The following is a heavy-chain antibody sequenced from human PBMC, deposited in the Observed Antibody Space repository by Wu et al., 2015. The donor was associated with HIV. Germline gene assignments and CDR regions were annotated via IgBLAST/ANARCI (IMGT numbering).Heavy chain of an antibody. CDR1: GYTFPNYG. V-gene: IGHV1-18*01. J-gene: IGHJ6*02. CDR2: ISGYNGNT. CDR3: GRRGSWGDRTTIIRGGVDV. Sequence: QSQLVQSGAELKRPGASVKVSCKASGYTFPNYGISWVRQAPGQGLEWMGWISGYNGNTNYAPKFQDRVTMTTDTSTSTAYMELRSLRSDDTAVYYCGRRGSWGDRTTIIRGGVDVWGQGTTVSVSS. D-gene: IGHD3-10*01.